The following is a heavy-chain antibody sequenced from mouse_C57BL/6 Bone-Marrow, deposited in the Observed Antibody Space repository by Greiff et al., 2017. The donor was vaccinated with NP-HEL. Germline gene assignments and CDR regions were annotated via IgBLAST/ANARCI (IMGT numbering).Heavy chain of an antibody. J-gene: IGHJ2*01. CDR2: INPGSGGT. CDR1: GYAFTNYL. D-gene: IGHD3-3*01. V-gene: IGHV1-54*01. Sequence: VQRVESGAELVRPGTSVKVSCKASGYAFTNYLIEWVKQRPGQGLEWIGVINPGSGGTNYNEKFKGKATLTADKSSSTAYMQLSSLTSEDSAVYFCATGGDGDYWGQGTTLTVSS. CDR3: ATGGDGDY.